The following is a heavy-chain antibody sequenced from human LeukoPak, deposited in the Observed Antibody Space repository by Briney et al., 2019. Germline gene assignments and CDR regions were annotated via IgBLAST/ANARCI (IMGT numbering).Heavy chain of an antibody. CDR3: AGSIAVAGIDY. D-gene: IGHD6-19*01. CDR1: GGSISSYY. Sequence: SETLSLTYTVSGGSISSYYWSWIRQPPGKGLEWIGYIYYSGSTNYNPSLKSRVTISVDTSKNQFSLKLSSVTAADTAVYYCAGSIAVAGIDYWGQGTLVTVSS. V-gene: IGHV4-59*01. J-gene: IGHJ4*02. CDR2: IYYSGST.